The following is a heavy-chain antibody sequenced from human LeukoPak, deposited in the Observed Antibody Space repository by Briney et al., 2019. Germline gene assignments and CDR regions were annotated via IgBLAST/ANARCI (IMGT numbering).Heavy chain of an antibody. CDR1: GFTFSSYS. V-gene: IGHV3-21*01. J-gene: IGHJ4*02. Sequence: GGSLRLSCAASGFTFSSYSMNWVRQAPGKGLEWVSSISSSSSYIYYADSEKGRFTISRDNGKNSLYLQMNRLRAEDTAVYYCARPRGCGSSRCNNFDYWGQGTLVTVSS. D-gene: IGHD2-2*01. CDR3: ARPRGCGSSRCNNFDY. CDR2: ISSSSSYI.